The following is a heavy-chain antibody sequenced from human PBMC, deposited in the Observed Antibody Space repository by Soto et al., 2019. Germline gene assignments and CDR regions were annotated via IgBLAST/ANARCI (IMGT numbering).Heavy chain of an antibody. V-gene: IGHV1-2*02. CDR1: GFSFTGYY. D-gene: IGHD6-6*01. CDR2: INAHSGGT. CDR3: AKDLTRQLAYWLDP. J-gene: IGHJ5*02. Sequence: ASEKVSCKASGFSFTGYYIHWLRQAPGQGLEWMGWINAHSGGTEYAQKFQGRVTLTRDTSIATAYLTLTSLTSDDTALYYCAKDLTRQLAYWLDPWGQGTQVTVSP.